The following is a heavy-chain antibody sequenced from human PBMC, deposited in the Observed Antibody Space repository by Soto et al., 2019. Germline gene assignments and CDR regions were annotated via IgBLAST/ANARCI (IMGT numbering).Heavy chain of an antibody. D-gene: IGHD1-26*01. CDR1: GFTFSKYG. V-gene: IGHV3-30*18. CDR2: ISYDGSVE. J-gene: IGHJ4*02. Sequence: PGGSLRLSCAASGFTFSKYGMHWFRQAPGKGLEWVAVISYDGSVEYYGDSVKGRFTISRDNSQHTLFLQMTSLRAEDTAVYYCAKPSEPFRAPYYFDSWGRGTLVTVSS. CDR3: AKPSEPFRAPYYFDS.